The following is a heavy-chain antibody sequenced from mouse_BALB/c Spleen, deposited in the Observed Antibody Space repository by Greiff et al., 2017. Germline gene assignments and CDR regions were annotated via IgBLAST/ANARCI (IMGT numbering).Heavy chain of an antibody. CDR1: GFTFNTYA. CDR3: VREVGVYFDY. CDR2: IRSKSNNYAT. Sequence: GGGLVQPKGSLKLSCAASGFTFNTYAMNWVRQAPGKGLEWVARIRSKSNNYATYYADSVKDRFTISRDDSQSMLYLQMNNLKTEDTAMYYCVREVGVYFDYWGQGTTLTVSS. V-gene: IGHV10-1*02. D-gene: IGHD1-1*02. J-gene: IGHJ2*01.